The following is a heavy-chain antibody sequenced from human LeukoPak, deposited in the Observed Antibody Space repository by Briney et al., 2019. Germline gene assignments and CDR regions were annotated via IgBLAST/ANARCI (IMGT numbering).Heavy chain of an antibody. J-gene: IGHJ3*02. D-gene: IGHD1-26*01. V-gene: IGHV4-59*11. CDR3: ATLGRAAGNAFDI. CDR1: GDSISFHF. CDR2: TYYGGGT. Sequence: SETLSLTCSVSGDSISFHFWSWIRQPPGKGLEWIGHTYYGGGTDYNPSLASRVTVSADTSKNQFSLKLSSVTAADTAVYYCATLGRAAGNAFDIWGQGTVVIVSS.